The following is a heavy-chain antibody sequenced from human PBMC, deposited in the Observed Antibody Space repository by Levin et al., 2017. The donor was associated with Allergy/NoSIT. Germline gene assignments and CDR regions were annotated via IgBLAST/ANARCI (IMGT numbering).Heavy chain of an antibody. V-gene: IGHV3-11*01. CDR1: GFTFSDYY. CDR2: ISRSASTI. D-gene: IGHD6-13*01. Sequence: GGSLRLSCAASGFTFSDYYMSWIRQAPGKGLEWVSYISRSASTISYADSVKGRFTISRDNAKNSLYLQMNSLRADDTAVYYCARGGWRAAVSPRYFDVWGRGTLVSVSS. CDR3: ARGGWRAAVSPRYFDV. J-gene: IGHJ2*01.